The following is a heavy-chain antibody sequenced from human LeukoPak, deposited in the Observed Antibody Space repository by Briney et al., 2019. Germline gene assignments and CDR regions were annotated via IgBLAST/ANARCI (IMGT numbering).Heavy chain of an antibody. CDR3: ARDNKGFSCDY. Sequence: GGSLRLSCAASGFTFRSYGMHWVRQAPGKGLEWVALISDDGSNIYYADSVKGRFTISRDSSKNTLSLQMSSLRVEDTAVYYCARDNKGFSCDYWGQGTLVTVSS. CDR2: ISDDGSNI. CDR1: GFTFRSYG. D-gene: IGHD2-15*01. V-gene: IGHV3-30*03. J-gene: IGHJ4*02.